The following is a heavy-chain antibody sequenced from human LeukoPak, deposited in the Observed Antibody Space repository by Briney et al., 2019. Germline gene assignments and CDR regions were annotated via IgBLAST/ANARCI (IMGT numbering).Heavy chain of an antibody. CDR2: IYPGDSDT. J-gene: IGHJ6*03. V-gene: IGHV5-51*01. CDR1: GYSFTSYW. D-gene: IGHD2-2*01. Sequence: GESLKISCKGSGYSFTSYWIAWVRQMPGKGLEWIGIIYPGDSDTRYSPSFEGQVTISADKSITTAYLQWTSVKASDTAMYYCARQGWSSTAYYHIDVWGKGTTVTVSS. CDR3: ARQGWSSTAYYHIDV.